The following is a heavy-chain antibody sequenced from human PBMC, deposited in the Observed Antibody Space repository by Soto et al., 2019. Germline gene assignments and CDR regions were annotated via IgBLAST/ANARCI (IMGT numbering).Heavy chain of an antibody. V-gene: IGHV1-18*04. J-gene: IGHJ3*02. CDR1: GYTFTSYG. CDR2: ISAYNGNT. CDR3: ARDTWTFSNPHDPFDI. D-gene: IGHD3-3*02. Sequence: QVQLVQSGAEVKKPGASVKVSCKASGYTFTSYGISWVRQAPGQGLEWMGWISAYNGNTNYAQKRQGRVTMTTDTSTSTAYMELRSLRSDDTAVYYCARDTWTFSNPHDPFDIWGQGTMVTVSS.